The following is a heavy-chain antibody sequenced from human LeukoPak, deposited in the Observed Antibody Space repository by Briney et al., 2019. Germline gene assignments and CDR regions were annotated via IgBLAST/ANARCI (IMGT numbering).Heavy chain of an antibody. J-gene: IGHJ5*01. CDR3: ARNMSTEGWFDS. CDR2: IYNSVST. D-gene: IGHD5/OR15-5a*01. CDR1: DYSITSGDY. Sequence: RTSETLSLTCVVSDYSITSGDYWAWIRQPPGKGLEWIGSIYNSVSTSYNPSLKSRVTMSVDPSKNQFSLSLRSVTAADTAVYYCARNMSTEGWFDSWGRGTLVTVSS. V-gene: IGHV4-38-2*01.